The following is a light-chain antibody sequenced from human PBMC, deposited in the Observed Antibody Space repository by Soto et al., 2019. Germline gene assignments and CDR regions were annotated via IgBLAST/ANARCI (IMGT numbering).Light chain of an antibody. Sequence: EIVLTQSPATLSLSPGERATLSCRASQSVSSYLAWYQQKPGQAPRLLIYDASNRATGIPARFSGSGSGTDLTPTISSLEPEGFGVYYCQAPSNLPYTFGQGTKLEIK. V-gene: IGKV3-11*01. CDR3: QAPSNLPYT. CDR1: QSVSSY. J-gene: IGKJ2*01. CDR2: DAS.